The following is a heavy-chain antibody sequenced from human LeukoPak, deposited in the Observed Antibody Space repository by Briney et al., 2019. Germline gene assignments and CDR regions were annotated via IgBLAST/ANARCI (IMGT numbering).Heavy chain of an antibody. CDR1: GFTFSGSA. V-gene: IGHV3-73*01. D-gene: IGHD2-2*01. Sequence: GGSLKLSCAASGFTFSGSAMHWVRQASGKGLEWVGRIRSKANSYATAYAASVKGRFTISRDDSKNTAYLQMNSLKTEDTAVYYCTREPAAANYYYYYMDVWGKGTTVTVSS. J-gene: IGHJ6*03. CDR2: IRSKANSYAT. CDR3: TREPAAANYYYYYMDV.